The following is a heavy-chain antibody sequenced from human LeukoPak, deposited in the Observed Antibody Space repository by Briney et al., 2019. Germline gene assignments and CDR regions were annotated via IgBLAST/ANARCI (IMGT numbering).Heavy chain of an antibody. D-gene: IGHD3-10*01. CDR2: ISGDGAST. V-gene: IGHV3-23*01. CDR1: GFTFAIHA. Sequence: GGSLRLSCAASGFTFAIHAMTWVRQAPGKGLEWVSGISGDGASTHYAESVKGQFTISRDNSQNTLFLQMNSLRVEDTALHDCAKDSYVSGRPLHTFDVWGQGTMVTVSS. J-gene: IGHJ3*01. CDR3: AKDSYVSGRPLHTFDV.